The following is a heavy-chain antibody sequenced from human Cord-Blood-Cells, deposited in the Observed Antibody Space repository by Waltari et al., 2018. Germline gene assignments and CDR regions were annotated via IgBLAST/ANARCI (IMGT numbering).Heavy chain of an antibody. CDR1: GYTFTSSD. Sequence: QVQLVQSGAEVKKPGASVKVSCKASGYTFTSSDINWVRQATGQGLEWMGWMNPNSGNTGYAQKCQGRVTMTRNTAVSTAYMELSRLRSEDTPVYYCTRGARGGAAAGTDYWGQGTLVTVSS. V-gene: IGHV1-8*01. CDR2: MNPNSGNT. D-gene: IGHD6-13*01. CDR3: TRGARGGAAAGTDY. J-gene: IGHJ4*02.